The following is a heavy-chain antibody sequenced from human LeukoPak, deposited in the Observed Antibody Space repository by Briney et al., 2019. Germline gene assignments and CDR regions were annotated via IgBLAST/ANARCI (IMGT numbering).Heavy chain of an antibody. J-gene: IGHJ4*02. D-gene: IGHD1-26*01. CDR1: GFTFSDYY. CDR2: ISSSGSTI. V-gene: IGHV3-11*01. Sequence: PGGSPRLSCAASGFTFSDYYMSWIRQAPGKGLEWVSYISSSGSTIYYADSVKGRFTISSDSAKNSLYLQMNSLRAEDTAVYYCARGLVGATPFDYWGQGTLVTVSS. CDR3: ARGLVGATPFDY.